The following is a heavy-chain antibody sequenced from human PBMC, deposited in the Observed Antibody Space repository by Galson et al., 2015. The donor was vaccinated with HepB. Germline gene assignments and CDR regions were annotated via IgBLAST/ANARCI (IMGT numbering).Heavy chain of an antibody. V-gene: IGHV1-2*02. Sequence: SVKVSCKASGYTFTGYYMHWVRQAPGQGLEWMGWINPNSGGTNYAQKFQGRVTMTRDTSISTAYMELSRLRSDDTAVYYCARDRTYRGGAGDAFDIWGQGTMVTVSS. D-gene: IGHD3-10*01. CDR3: ARDRTYRGGAGDAFDI. CDR2: INPNSGGT. CDR1: GYTFTGYY. J-gene: IGHJ3*02.